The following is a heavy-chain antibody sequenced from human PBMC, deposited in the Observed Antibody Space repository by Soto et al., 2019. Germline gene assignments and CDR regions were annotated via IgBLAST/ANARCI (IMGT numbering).Heavy chain of an antibody. Sequence: QVQLVESGGGMVKPGGSLRLSCAASEFTFSDYSMSWIRQAPGKGLEWVSYISRSSTYTNYADSVKGRFTISRDNAKNSLYLQMNSLRVEDTAVYYCATVQSYYYGMDFWGPGTTVTVSS. CDR1: EFTFSDYS. CDR2: ISRSSTYT. V-gene: IGHV3-11*05. CDR3: ATVQSYYYGMDF. J-gene: IGHJ6*02.